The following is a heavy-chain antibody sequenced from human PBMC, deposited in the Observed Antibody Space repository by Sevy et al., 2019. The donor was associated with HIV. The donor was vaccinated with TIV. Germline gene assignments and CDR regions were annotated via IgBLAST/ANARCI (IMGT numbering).Heavy chain of an antibody. CDR1: GYTLTSHY. Sequence: ASVKVSCKASGYTLTSHYMHWVRQAPGQGLEWMGISNPSGGYTRYAQKFQGRVIMTRDTSTSTAYMELSSLRSDDTAVDYCASLAAASGWDYMDVWGKGTTVTVSS. J-gene: IGHJ6*03. CDR3: ASLAAASGWDYMDV. D-gene: IGHD6-13*01. V-gene: IGHV1-46*01. CDR2: SNPSGGYT.